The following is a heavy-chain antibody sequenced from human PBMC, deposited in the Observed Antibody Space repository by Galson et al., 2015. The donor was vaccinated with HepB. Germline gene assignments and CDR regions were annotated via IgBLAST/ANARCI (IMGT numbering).Heavy chain of an antibody. J-gene: IGHJ6*03. D-gene: IGHD3-3*01. Sequence: SLRLSCAASGFPFDVFAMSWFRQAPGKGLEWLGFIRSKAYGGTTEYAASVKGRFTISGDDSKSTTYLQMDSLKTEDTAVYYCTRDQNWGGFRFLGWLSRNAGNNSYMDFWGKGTTVTGSS. CDR1: GFPFDVFA. CDR2: IRSKAYGGTT. V-gene: IGHV3-49*03. CDR3: TRDQNWGGFRFLGWLSRNAGNNSYMDF.